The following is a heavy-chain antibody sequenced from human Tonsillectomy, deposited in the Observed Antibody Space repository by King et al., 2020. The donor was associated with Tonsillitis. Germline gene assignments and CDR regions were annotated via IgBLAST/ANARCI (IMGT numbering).Heavy chain of an antibody. Sequence: VQLVESGGGLVKPGGSLRLSCAASGFNFSTYGMNWVRQAPGKGLEWLSSIHISGTYIYYADSVQGRFTISRDNAKNSRYLQMNTLRAEDTAVYYCARGFTGGPVNVLFDHWGQGTLVTVSS. CDR3: ARGFTGGPVNVLFDH. J-gene: IGHJ4*02. CDR2: IHISGTYI. CDR1: GFNFSTYG. D-gene: IGHD3-10*01. V-gene: IGHV3-21*01.